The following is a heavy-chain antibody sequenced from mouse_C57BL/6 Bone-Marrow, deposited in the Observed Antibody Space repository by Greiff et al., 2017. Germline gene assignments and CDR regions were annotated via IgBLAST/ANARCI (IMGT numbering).Heavy chain of an antibody. CDR1: GYSITSDY. Sequence: EVTLVESGPGLAKPSQTLSLTCSVTGYSITSDYWTWIRKFPGNKLEYMGYISYSGSTYYNPSLKSRISLTRETSKNQYYLQLNSGTNEDTATYYCARWGLRRGEYYFDYWGQGTTLTVSS. CDR2: ISYSGST. J-gene: IGHJ2*01. V-gene: IGHV3-8*01. D-gene: IGHD2-4*01. CDR3: ARWGLRRGEYYFDY.